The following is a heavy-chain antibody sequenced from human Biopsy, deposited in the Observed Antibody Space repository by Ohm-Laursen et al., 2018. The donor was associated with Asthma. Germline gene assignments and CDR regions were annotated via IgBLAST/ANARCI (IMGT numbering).Heavy chain of an antibody. CDR1: GFSFSEFV. V-gene: IGHV3-30*18. CDR3: AKVRSDWVITESFDY. CDR2: ISYDGSTK. J-gene: IGHJ4*02. Sequence: SLRLSCAASGFSFSEFVMHWVRQAPGKGLEWVAVISYDGSTKYYADSVKGRFTISRDNAKNSVFLHMDSLRPEDTAFYYCAKVRSDWVITESFDYWGQGVLVTVSS. D-gene: IGHD3-22*01.